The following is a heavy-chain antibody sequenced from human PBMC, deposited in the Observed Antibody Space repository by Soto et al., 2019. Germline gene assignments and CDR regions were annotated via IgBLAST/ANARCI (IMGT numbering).Heavy chain of an antibody. J-gene: IGHJ4*02. V-gene: IGHV1-18*01. Sequence: GGSVKVSCKASGYTFTDYGISWVRQAPGQGLEWMGWISGYNGNTDYAQSFQGRVTMTTDTSTSTAYMELRSLRSEDTAVYYCARAHSGYDSHFDYWGQGIPVTVSS. CDR1: GYTFTDYG. D-gene: IGHD5-12*01. CDR3: ARAHSGYDSHFDY. CDR2: ISGYNGNT.